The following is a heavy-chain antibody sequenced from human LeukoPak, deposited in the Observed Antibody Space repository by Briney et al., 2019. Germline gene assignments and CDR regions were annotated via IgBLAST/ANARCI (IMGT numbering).Heavy chain of an antibody. D-gene: IGHD2-15*01. J-gene: IGHJ3*02. CDR3: ASGIVVVVAATRLPAFDI. Sequence: TLSLTCTVSGGSISSGGYYWSWIRKHPGKGLEWIGSIYYSGSTYNNPSLKSRVTISVDTSKNQFSLKPSSVTAADTAVYYCASGIVVVVAATRLPAFDIWGQGTMVTVS. CDR1: GGSISSGGYY. V-gene: IGHV4-31*03. CDR2: IYYSGST.